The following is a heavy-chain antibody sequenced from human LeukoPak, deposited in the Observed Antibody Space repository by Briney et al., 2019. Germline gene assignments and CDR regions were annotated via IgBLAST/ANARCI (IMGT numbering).Heavy chain of an antibody. V-gene: IGHV4-4*07. CDR2: IYTSGST. CDR3: ARVRGSSGSYEYYHYMDV. CDR1: GGSISYFY. Sequence: RPSETLSLTCTVSGGSISYFYWSWIRQPAGKGLEWIGRIYTSGSTNYNPSIKSRVPMSVDASKKQFSLKLSSVTAADTAVYYCARVRGSSGSYEYYHYMDVWGKGTTVTISS. J-gene: IGHJ6*03. D-gene: IGHD1-26*01.